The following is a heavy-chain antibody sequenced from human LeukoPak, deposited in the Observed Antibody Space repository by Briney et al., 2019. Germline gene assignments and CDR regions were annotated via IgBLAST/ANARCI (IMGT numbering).Heavy chain of an antibody. CDR3: AKVYSSSWYSFDY. CDR1: GFTFSSYW. D-gene: IGHD6-13*01. CDR2: INSDGSST. J-gene: IGHJ4*02. Sequence: GGSLRLSCAASGFTFSSYWMHWVRQAPGKGLVWVSRINSDGSSTSYADSVKGRFTISRDNAKNSLYLQMNSLRAEDMALYYCAKVYSSSWYSFDYWGQGTLVTVSS. V-gene: IGHV3-74*01.